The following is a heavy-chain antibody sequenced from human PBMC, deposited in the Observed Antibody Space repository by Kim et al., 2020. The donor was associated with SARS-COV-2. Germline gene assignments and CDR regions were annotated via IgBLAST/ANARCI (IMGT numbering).Heavy chain of an antibody. CDR3: AKDISRSGCPGV. V-gene: IGHV3-43*01. Sequence: YYADSVKGRFTISRDNSKNSLYLQMNSLRTEDTALYYCAKDISRSGCPGVWGQGTLVTVSS. J-gene: IGHJ4*02. D-gene: IGHD6-19*01.